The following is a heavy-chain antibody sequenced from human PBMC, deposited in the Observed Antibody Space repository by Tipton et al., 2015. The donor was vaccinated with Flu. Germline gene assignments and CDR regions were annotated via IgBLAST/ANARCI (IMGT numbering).Heavy chain of an antibody. J-gene: IGHJ5*02. V-gene: IGHV4-4*02. CDR3: ARGYCSSPSCFLNWFDP. CDR1: GGSISSNNW. CDR2: IYHSGST. D-gene: IGHD2-2*01. Sequence: GLVKPSGTLSLTCGVSGGSISSNNWWSWIRQPPEKGLEWIGEIYHSGSTNYNPSLRSRVTISIDKSQNQFSLKLTSLTAADTAVYFCARGYCSSPSCFLNWFDPWGQGTLVTVSS.